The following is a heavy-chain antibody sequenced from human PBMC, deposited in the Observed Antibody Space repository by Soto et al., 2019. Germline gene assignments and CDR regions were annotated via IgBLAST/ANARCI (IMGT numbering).Heavy chain of an antibody. D-gene: IGHD6-19*01. CDR1: GGSISSYY. Sequence: SETLSLTCTVSGGSISSYYWSWIRQPPGKGLEWIGYIYYSGSTNYNPSLKSRVTISVDTSKNQFSLKLSSVTAADTAVYYCARHSSGWYPVYYYMDVWGKGTTVTVSS. CDR3: ARHSSGWYPVYYYMDV. J-gene: IGHJ6*03. CDR2: IYYSGST. V-gene: IGHV4-59*08.